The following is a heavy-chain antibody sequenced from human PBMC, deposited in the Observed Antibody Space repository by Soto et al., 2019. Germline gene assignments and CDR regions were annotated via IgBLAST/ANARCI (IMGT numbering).Heavy chain of an antibody. CDR3: AREAMVGATTPWLDY. D-gene: IGHD1-26*01. CDR2: ISAYNGNT. Sequence: QVQLVQSGDEVKKPGASVKVSCKASGYTFTTYGISWVRQAPGQGPEWMGWISAYNGNTNYAQKFQGRVTMTTDTSTSTAYMELRSLRSDDTAVYYCAREAMVGATTPWLDYWGQGTLVTVSS. J-gene: IGHJ4*02. CDR1: GYTFTTYG. V-gene: IGHV1-18*04.